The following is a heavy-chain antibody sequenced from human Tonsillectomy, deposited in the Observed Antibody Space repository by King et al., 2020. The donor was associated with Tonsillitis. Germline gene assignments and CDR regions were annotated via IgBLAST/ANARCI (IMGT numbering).Heavy chain of an antibody. D-gene: IGHD3-9*01. J-gene: IGHJ4*02. Sequence: VQLVESGGGVVQPGRSLRLSCAASGFTFSSYGMHWVRQAPGKGLEWVTVISYDGSNKYYADSVKGRFTISRDNSKNTLYLQMNSLRAEDTAVYYCARSFRHRYFDWLRLDYWRQGPLVSVFS. V-gene: IGHV3-33*05. CDR1: GFTFSSYG. CDR2: ISYDGSNK. CDR3: ARSFRHRYFDWLRLDY.